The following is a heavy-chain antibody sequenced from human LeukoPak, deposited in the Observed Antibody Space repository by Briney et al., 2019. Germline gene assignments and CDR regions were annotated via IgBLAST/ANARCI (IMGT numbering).Heavy chain of an antibody. J-gene: IGHJ4*02. CDR1: SGSISSGSYY. D-gene: IGHD5-18*01. CDR2: IYTSGST. Sequence: PSETLSLTCTVSSGSISSGSYYWSWIRQPGGKGLEWIGRIYTSGSTNYNPSLKSRVTISVDTSKNQFSLKLSSVTAADTAVYYCAREGQGYGYGNFDYWGQGTLVTVSS. CDR3: AREGQGYGYGNFDY. V-gene: IGHV4-61*02.